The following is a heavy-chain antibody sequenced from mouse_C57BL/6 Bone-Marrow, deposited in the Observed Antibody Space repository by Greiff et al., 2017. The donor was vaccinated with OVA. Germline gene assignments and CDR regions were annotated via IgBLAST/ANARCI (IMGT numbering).Heavy chain of an antibody. CDR2: ISSGGSYT. CDR3: ARQYDGWFAY. Sequence: EVQLVESGGDLVKPGGSLKLSCAASGFTFSSYGMSWVRQTPDKRLEWVATISSGGSYTYYPDSVKGRFTISRDNAKNTLYLQMSSLKSEDTAMYYCARQYDGWFAYWGQGTLVTVSA. CDR1: GFTFSSYG. V-gene: IGHV5-6*01. J-gene: IGHJ3*01. D-gene: IGHD2-14*01.